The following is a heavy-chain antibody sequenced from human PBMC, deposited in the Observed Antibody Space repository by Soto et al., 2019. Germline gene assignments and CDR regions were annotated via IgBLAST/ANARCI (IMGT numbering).Heavy chain of an antibody. CDR2: ISSSSSTI. CDR3: ARDLGGGYYFGMDV. Sequence: EVQLVESGGGLVQPGGSLRLSCAASGFTFSSYSMNWVRQAPGKGLEWVSYISSSSSTIYYADSVKGRFTISRDNDKNSLYLKMNSLRAEDTAVYYCARDLGGGYYFGMDVWGQVTTVTVSS. J-gene: IGHJ6*01. D-gene: IGHD3-16*01. CDR1: GFTFSSYS. V-gene: IGHV3-48*01.